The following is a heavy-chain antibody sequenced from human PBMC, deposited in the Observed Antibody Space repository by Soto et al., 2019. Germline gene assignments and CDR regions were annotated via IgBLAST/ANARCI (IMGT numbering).Heavy chain of an antibody. CDR1: GFTFSRYS. CDR2: ISSRSSYI. D-gene: IGHD1-7*01. V-gene: IGHV3-21*01. CDR3: ARDSAGTTESVRFDT. J-gene: IGHJ5*02. Sequence: EVQLVESGGGLVNPGGSLRLSCAASGFTFSRYSMNWVRQAPGKGLEWVSSISSRSSYIYFADSVRGRFTISRDNAKNSLYLQMDSLRAEDTGVYYCARDSAGTTESVRFDTWGQGTLVTVSS.